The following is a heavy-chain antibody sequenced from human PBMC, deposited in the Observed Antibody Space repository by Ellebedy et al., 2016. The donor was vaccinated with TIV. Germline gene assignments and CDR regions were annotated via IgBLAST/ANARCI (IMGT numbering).Heavy chain of an antibody. J-gene: IGHJ1*01. D-gene: IGHD3-16*01. Sequence: PGGSLRLSCTASGFTFSSYSMTWVRQAPGKGLEWTSYISSGLFIYYADSVKGRFTISRDNAKNSLYLQMNSLRVEDTAVYYCAREAWGSYGTEYLQHWGQGTLVTVSA. V-gene: IGHV3-21*05. CDR1: GFTFSSYS. CDR2: ISSGLFI. CDR3: AREAWGSYGTEYLQH.